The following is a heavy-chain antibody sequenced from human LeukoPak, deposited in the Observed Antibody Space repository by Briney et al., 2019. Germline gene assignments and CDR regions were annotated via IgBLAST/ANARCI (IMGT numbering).Heavy chain of an antibody. V-gene: IGHV4-34*01. CDR1: GGSFSGYY. CDR3: ARALRVRSSGYYFRNDTFDI. D-gene: IGHD3-22*01. J-gene: IGHJ3*02. Sequence: SETLSLTCAVYGGSFSGYYWSWIRQPPGKGLEWIGEINHSGSTNYNPSLKSRVTISVDTSKNQFSLKLSSVTAADTAVYYCARALRVRSSGYYFRNDTFDIWGQGTMVTVSS. CDR2: INHSGST.